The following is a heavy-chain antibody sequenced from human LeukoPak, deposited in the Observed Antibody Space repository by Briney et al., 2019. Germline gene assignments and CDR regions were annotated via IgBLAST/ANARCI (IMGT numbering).Heavy chain of an antibody. CDR3: ARDLDGDYVFDY. V-gene: IGHV3-30*02. CDR2: IRYDGSNK. Sequence: GGSLRLSCAASGFTFSSYGMHWVRQAPGKGLEWVAFIRYDGSNKYYADSVKGRFTISRDNAKNTLYLQMNSLRAEDTAVYYCARDLDGDYVFDYWGQGTLVTVSS. D-gene: IGHD4-17*01. CDR1: GFTFSSYG. J-gene: IGHJ4*02.